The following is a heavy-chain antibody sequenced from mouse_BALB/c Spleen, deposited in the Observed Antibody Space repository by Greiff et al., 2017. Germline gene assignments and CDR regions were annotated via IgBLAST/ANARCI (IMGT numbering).Heavy chain of an antibody. Sequence: QVHVKQSGPGLVQPSQSLSITCTVSGFSLTSYGVHWVRQSPGKGLEWLGVIWSGGSTDYNAAFISRLSISKDNSKSQVFFKMNSLQADDTAIYYCARNRDYGSSYDAMDYWGQGTSVTVSS. CDR3: ARNRDYGSSYDAMDY. D-gene: IGHD1-1*01. V-gene: IGHV2-4-1*01. CDR2: IWSGGST. CDR1: GFSLTSYG. J-gene: IGHJ4*01.